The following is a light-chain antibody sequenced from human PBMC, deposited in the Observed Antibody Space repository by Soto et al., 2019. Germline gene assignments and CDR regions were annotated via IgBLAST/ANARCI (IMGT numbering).Light chain of an antibody. Sequence: QSALTQPASVSGSPGQSLAISCTGTSSDVGACNCVSWYQQYPGKAPRLVIFDVSNRPSGVSHRFSGSKSGSTASLTISGLQGEDEDDYYCSSYTSSRTYVFGTGTKLTVL. CDR2: DVS. V-gene: IGLV2-14*01. CDR3: SSYTSSRTYV. J-gene: IGLJ1*01. CDR1: SSDVGACNC.